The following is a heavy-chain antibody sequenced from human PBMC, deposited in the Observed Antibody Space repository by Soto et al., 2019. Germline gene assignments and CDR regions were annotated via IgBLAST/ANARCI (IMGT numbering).Heavy chain of an antibody. D-gene: IGHD5-12*01. V-gene: IGHV3-30*18. Sequence: GGSLRLSCAASGFTFSSYGMHWVRQAPGKGLEWVAVISYDGSNKYYADSVKGRFTISRDNSKNTLYLQMNSLRAEDTAVYYCAKDRGDIVATMDYCGQGAMVAV. CDR2: ISYDGSNK. CDR1: GFTFSSYG. CDR3: AKDRGDIVATMDY. J-gene: IGHJ4*02.